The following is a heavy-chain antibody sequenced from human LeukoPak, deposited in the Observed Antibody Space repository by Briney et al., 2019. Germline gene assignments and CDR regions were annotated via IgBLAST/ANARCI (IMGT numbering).Heavy chain of an antibody. D-gene: IGHD1-26*01. J-gene: IGHJ6*02. CDR2: VSYDGGNK. V-gene: IGHV3-30*18. Sequence: PGGSLRLSCAASGFTFTSYGMHWVRQAPGRGLEWVAIVSYDGGNKYYADSVKGRFTISRDNIQNTLYLQMKSLRAEDTAVYYCAKDIVGATNYYYYGMDVWGQGTTVTVSS. CDR3: AKDIVGATNYYYYGMDV. CDR1: GFTFTSYG.